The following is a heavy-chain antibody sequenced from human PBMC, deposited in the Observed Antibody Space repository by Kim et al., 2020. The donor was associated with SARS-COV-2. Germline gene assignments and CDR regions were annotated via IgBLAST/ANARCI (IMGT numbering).Heavy chain of an antibody. D-gene: IGHD3-10*01. CDR2: IYYSGTT. J-gene: IGHJ6*02. CDR1: GGSISTYY. CDR3: ARDLAMVRGLQIGGMDV. Sequence: SETLSLTCTVSGGSISTYYWSWIRQPPGKGLEWIGFIYYSGTTNYNPSLKSRVTISVDTSKNQFSLKLSSVTPADTAVYYCARDLAMVRGLQIGGMDVWGQGTTVTVSS. V-gene: IGHV4-59*01.